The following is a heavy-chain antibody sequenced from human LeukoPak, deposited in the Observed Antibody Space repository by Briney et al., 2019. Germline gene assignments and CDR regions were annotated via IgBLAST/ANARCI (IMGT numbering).Heavy chain of an antibody. V-gene: IGHV3-13*01. CDR3: ARNWGNLYFDL. Sequence: GGSLRLSCAAPDSSFSSHGMHWVRQAPGRGLEWVAGISVNGDTFHIDSVRGRFTTSRENAKNSLYLQMNSLRVEDTALYYCARNWGNLYFDLWGRGTLVTVSS. CDR1: DSSFSSHG. D-gene: IGHD3-16*01. J-gene: IGHJ2*01. CDR2: ISVNGDT.